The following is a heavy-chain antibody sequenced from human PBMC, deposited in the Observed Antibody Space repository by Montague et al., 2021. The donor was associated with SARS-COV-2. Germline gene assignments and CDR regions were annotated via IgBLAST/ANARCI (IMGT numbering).Heavy chain of an antibody. CDR2: IYYSGST. D-gene: IGHD2-15*01. CDR1: GGSISSYN. CDR3: ARRGLGYCSGGSCPNAFDI. J-gene: IGHJ3*02. V-gene: IGHV4-59*01. Sequence: SETLSLTCTVSGGSISSYNWSWIWQPPGPGLERIGYIYYSGSTNSNSYLTRRVTISVSTSTTQFSLTLSSVTAADTAVYYCARRGLGYCSGGSCPNAFDIWGQGTMVTVSS.